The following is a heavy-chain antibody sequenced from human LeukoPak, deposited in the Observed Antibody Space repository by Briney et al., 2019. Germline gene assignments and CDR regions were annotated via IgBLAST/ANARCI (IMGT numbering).Heavy chain of an antibody. J-gene: IGHJ4*02. D-gene: IGHD5-12*01. V-gene: IGHV1-2*02. Sequence: SVKVSCKASGYTFTGYYLHWVRQAPGQGLEWMGWFNPRSGGTNYAQRFQDRVTMTRDTSISTAYMEVSSLRSDDTAVYYCARSTDIVATSGAEYWGQGTLVTVSS. CDR3: ARSTDIVATSGAEY. CDR2: FNPRSGGT. CDR1: GYTFTGYY.